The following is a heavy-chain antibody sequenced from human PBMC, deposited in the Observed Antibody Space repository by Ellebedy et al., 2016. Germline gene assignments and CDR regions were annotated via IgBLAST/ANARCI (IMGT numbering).Heavy chain of an antibody. CDR3: TTDSTRGRLYYYYYYMDV. Sequence: GGSLRLSXAASGFTFSNAWMSWVRQAPGKGLEWVGRIKSKTDGGTTDYAAPVKGRFTISRDDSKNTLYLQMNSLKTEDTAVDYCTTDSTRGRLYYYYYYMDVWGKGTTVTVSS. CDR1: GFTFSNAW. D-gene: IGHD3-16*01. J-gene: IGHJ6*03. CDR2: IKSKTDGGTT. V-gene: IGHV3-15*01.